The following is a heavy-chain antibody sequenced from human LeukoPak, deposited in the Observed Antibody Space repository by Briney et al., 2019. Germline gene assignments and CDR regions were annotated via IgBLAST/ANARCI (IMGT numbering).Heavy chain of an antibody. Sequence: PSETLSLTCTVSGGSINSNYWSWIRQPPGEGLEWIAYIDHSGNTNYNPSLKSRVTISRDMSKNQFSLKLTSVTAADTAMYYCARDGDYDILTGHAFDIWGQGTMVTVSS. D-gene: IGHD3-9*01. CDR2: IDHSGNT. CDR3: ARDGDYDILTGHAFDI. CDR1: GGSINSNY. J-gene: IGHJ3*02. V-gene: IGHV4-59*01.